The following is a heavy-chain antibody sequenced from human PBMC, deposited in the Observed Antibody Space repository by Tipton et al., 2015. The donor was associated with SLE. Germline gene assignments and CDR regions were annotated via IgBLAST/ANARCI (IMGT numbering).Heavy chain of an antibody. CDR3: ARDHYGSGSLYYFDY. Sequence: LRLSCAASGFTFSSYAMHWVRQAPGKGLEWVAVISYDGSNKYYADSVKGRFTISRDNSKNTLYLQMNSLRAEDTAVYYCARDHYGSGSLYYFDYWGQGPLVTVSS. CDR1: GFTFSSYA. V-gene: IGHV3-30*04. CDR2: ISYDGSNK. D-gene: IGHD3-10*01. J-gene: IGHJ4*02.